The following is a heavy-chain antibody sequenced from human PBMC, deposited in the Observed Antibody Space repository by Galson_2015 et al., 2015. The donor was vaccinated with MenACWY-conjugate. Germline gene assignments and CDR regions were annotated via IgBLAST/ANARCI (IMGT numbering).Heavy chain of an antibody. D-gene: IGHD2-8*01. Sequence: LSLTCTVSGGSFNNYYWTWIRQPPGKGLEWIGEIIHSGRTNYSPSLTSRVTLLVDTSNNQFSLSLISVTAADTAVYYCARGTVLMGYASFDYWGPGTLVTVSS. CDR1: GGSFNNYY. CDR2: IIHSGRT. V-gene: IGHV4-34*12. CDR3: ARGTVLMGYASFDY. J-gene: IGHJ4*02.